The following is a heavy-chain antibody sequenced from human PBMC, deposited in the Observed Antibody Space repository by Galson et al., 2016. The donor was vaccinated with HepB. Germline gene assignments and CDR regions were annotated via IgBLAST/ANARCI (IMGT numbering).Heavy chain of an antibody. V-gene: IGHV1-69*13. CDR2: IMPLFGTT. D-gene: IGHD2-21*02. CDR3: SSGPRGYAYCGGDCYGEFDY. CDR1: GGTFSSYV. J-gene: IGHJ4*02. Sequence: SVKVSCKASGGTFSSYVISWVRQAPGQGLEWMAGIMPLFGTTNYAQKFQDRVTIIADESTSTAYMELSSLRSEDTAVYYCSSGPRGYAYCGGDCYGEFDYWGQGNLVTVSS.